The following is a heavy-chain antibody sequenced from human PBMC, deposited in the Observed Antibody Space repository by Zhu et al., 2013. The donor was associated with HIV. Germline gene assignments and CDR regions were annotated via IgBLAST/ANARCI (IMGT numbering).Heavy chain of an antibody. CDR2: ISAYNGNT. J-gene: IGHJ4*02. CDR3: ARDGGPAAIVARNFDY. V-gene: IGHV1-18*01. Sequence: QVQLVQSGAEVKKPGSSVKVSCKASGGTFSSYAISWVRQAPGQGLEWMGWISAYNGNTNYAQKLQGRVTMTTDTSTSTAYMELRSLRSDDTAVYYCARDGGPAAIVARNFDYWGQGTLVTVSS. CDR1: GGTFSSYA. D-gene: IGHD2-2*01.